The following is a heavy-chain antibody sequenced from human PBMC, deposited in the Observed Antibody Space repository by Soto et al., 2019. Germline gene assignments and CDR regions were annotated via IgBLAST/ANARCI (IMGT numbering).Heavy chain of an antibody. V-gene: IGHV1-2*04. D-gene: IGHD3-22*01. CDR3: ARVLRGGEYYDSSGYYLLDAFDI. CDR1: GYTFTGYY. J-gene: IGHJ3*02. Sequence: GASVKVSCKASGYTFTGYYMHWVRQAPGQGLEWMGWINPNSGGTNYAQKFQGWITMTRDTSISTAYMELSRLRSDDTAVYYCARVLRGGEYYDSSGYYLLDAFDIWGQGTMVTVSS. CDR2: INPNSGGT.